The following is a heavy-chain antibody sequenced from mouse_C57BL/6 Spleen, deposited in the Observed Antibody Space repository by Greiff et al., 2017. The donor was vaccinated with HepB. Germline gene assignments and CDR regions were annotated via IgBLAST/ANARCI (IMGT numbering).Heavy chain of an antibody. J-gene: IGHJ2*01. Sequence: DVHLVESEGGLVQPGSSMKLSCTASGFTFSDYYMAWVRQVPEKGLEWVANINYDGSSTYYLDSLKSRFIISRDNAKNILYLQMSSLKSEDTATYYCARGPYWDYFDYWGQGTTLTVSS. CDR2: INYDGSST. CDR3: ARGPYWDYFDY. CDR1: GFTFSDYY. D-gene: IGHD4-1*01. V-gene: IGHV5-16*01.